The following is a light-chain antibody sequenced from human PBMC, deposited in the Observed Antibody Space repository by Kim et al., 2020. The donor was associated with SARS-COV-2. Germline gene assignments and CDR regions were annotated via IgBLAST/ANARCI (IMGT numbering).Light chain of an antibody. Sequence: ASVGDRVTITCRASQRSDTWLACYQQKVGQAPNLLIYKASTLERGVPSRFSGSGSGTEFTLTIGCLQPDDFATYYCQQYSSYSRTFGQGTKVDIK. J-gene: IGKJ1*01. CDR1: QRSDTW. CDR2: KAS. V-gene: IGKV1-5*03. CDR3: QQYSSYSRT.